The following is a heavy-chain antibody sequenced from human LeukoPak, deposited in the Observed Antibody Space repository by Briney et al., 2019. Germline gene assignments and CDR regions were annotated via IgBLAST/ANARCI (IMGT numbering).Heavy chain of an antibody. V-gene: IGHV4-34*01. D-gene: IGHD5-12*01. J-gene: IGHJ4*02. CDR3: ARASYGRQAGRLRFSFDY. CDR2: INHSGST. Sequence: GSLRLSCAASGFTFSDYYMSWIRQAPGKGLEWIGEINHSGSTNYNLSLKSRVTISVDTSKNQFSLKLSSVTAADTAVYYCARASYGRQAGRLRFSFDYWGQGTLVTVSS. CDR1: GFTFSDYY.